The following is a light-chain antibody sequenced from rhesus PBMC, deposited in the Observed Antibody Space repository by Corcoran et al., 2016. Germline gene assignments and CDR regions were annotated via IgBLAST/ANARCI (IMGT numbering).Light chain of an antibody. J-gene: IGKJ4*01. CDR3: QQYYSSPLT. CDR2: WAS. V-gene: IGKV4-1*01. Sequence: DIVMTQSPDSLAVSLGERVTINCKSSQSLLYSSNNKDYLVWYQQKPGQAPQLLIHWASTRESGVPDRFRGSVSGTDFTLTISCLQAEDVAVYYCQQYYSSPLTFGGGTKVEIK. CDR1: QSLLYSSNNKDY.